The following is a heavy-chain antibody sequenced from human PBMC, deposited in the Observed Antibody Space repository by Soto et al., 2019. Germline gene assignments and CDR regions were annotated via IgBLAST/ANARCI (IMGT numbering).Heavy chain of an antibody. V-gene: IGHV1-18*01. CDR2: ISTYNGNT. Sequence: QVQLVQSGAEVKKPGASVKVSCKASGYTFTSYGISWVRQAPGQGLEWMGWISTYNGNTNYAQKPQGRVTMTTHTAARTASRELRRRGSDDTAVYYWARDLAGQQLPTTYYDYGMDVWGQGTTVTVSS. D-gene: IGHD6-13*01. J-gene: IGHJ6*02. CDR1: GYTFTSYG. CDR3: ARDLAGQQLPTTYYDYGMDV.